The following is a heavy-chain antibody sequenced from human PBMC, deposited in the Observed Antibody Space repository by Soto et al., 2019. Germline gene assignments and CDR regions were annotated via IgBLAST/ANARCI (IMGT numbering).Heavy chain of an antibody. D-gene: IGHD3-10*01. Sequence: EVELLESEGGLVQPGGSLRLSCTASGLTFNDSAMTWVHQAPGKGLEWVSGISGRGDAKYYAASVKDRFTIFRDNSRRTVSLQMNNLRVDDTAVYYCASSLSPWVRKPPFRGGLGTLVAVSS. J-gene: IGHJ4*02. CDR2: ISGRGDAK. CDR1: GLTFNDSA. V-gene: IGHV3-23*01. CDR3: ASSLSPWVRKPPFR.